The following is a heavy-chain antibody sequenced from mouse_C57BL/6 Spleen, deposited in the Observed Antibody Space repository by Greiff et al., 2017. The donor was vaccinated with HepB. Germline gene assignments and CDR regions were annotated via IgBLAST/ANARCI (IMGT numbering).Heavy chain of an antibody. V-gene: IGHV1-69*01. CDR3: ARSGGTYYFDY. CDR1: GYTFTSYW. CDR2: IDPSDSYT. D-gene: IGHD4-1*01. J-gene: IGHJ2*01. Sequence: QVQLKQSGAELVMPGASVKLSCKASGYTFTSYWMHWVKQRPGQGLEWIGEIDPSDSYTNYNQKFKGKSTLTVDKSSSTAYMQLSSLTSEDSAVYYCARSGGTYYFDYWGQGTTLTVSS.